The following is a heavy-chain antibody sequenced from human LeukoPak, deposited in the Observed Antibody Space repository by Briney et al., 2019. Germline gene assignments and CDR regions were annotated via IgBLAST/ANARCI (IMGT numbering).Heavy chain of an antibody. CDR2: IYPNSGGT. Sequence: ASVKVSCRASGYTFSGYFMHWVRQAPGQGLVWMGWIYPNSGGTKYAQKFQGRVTMTRDTSISTIYMELSSLRSDDTAVYYCARFSGSSNFDYWGQGTLVTVSS. CDR1: GYTFSGYF. J-gene: IGHJ4*02. D-gene: IGHD1-26*01. CDR3: ARFSGSSNFDY. V-gene: IGHV1-2*02.